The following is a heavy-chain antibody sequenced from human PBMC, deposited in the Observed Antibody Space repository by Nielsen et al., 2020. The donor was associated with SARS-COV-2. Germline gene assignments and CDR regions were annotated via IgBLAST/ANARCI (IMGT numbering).Heavy chain of an antibody. CDR3: ARDFTVTTGEYYYYYGMDV. V-gene: IGHV1-46*01. CDR1: GYTFTSYY. J-gene: IGHJ6*02. D-gene: IGHD4-17*01. Sequence: ASVKVSCKASGYTFTSYYMHWVRQAPGQGLEWMGIINPSGGSTSYAQKFQGRVTMTRDTSTSTVYMELSSLRSGDTAVYYCARDFTVTTGEYYYYYGMDVWGQGTTVTVSS. CDR2: INPSGGST.